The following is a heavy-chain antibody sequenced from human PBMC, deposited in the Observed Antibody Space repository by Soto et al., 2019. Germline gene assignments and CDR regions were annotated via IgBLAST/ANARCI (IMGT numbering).Heavy chain of an antibody. D-gene: IGHD6-13*01. CDR1: GFTFSSYW. CDR3: ARERPPSSSSWYGSWFDP. CDR2: IKQDGSEK. V-gene: IGHV3-7*01. Sequence: GGSLRLTCAASGFTFSSYWMSWVRQAPGKGLEWVANIKQDGSEKYYVDSVKGRFTISRDNAKNSLYLQMNSLRAGDTAVYYCARERPPSSSSWYGSWFDPWGQGTLVTVSS. J-gene: IGHJ5*02.